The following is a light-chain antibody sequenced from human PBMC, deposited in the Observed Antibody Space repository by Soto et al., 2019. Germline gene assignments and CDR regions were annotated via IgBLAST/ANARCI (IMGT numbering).Light chain of an antibody. CDR2: ATS. Sequence: IQLTQSPSFLSASVGDRVTITCRASQDIANYLAWYQQKPGKAPKFLIYATSTFQSGVPSRFSGGGSGTEFTLTISSLQPEDFATYYFQQVNSYPLTVGGGTKVDSK. J-gene: IGKJ4*01. CDR1: QDIANY. V-gene: IGKV1-9*01. CDR3: QQVNSYPLT.